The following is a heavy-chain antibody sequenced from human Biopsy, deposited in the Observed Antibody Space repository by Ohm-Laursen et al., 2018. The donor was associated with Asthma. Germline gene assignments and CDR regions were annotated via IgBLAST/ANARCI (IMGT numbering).Heavy chain of an antibody. CDR3: ARAVDYSHYYGIDV. V-gene: IGHV1-18*01. CDR2: ISVYNGNT. CDR1: GYTFNSAG. D-gene: IGHD3-10*01. J-gene: IGHJ6*02. Sequence: GASVKVSCKTSGYTFNSAGLTWVLQAPGHGLEWMGWISVYNGNTKVAQKLQDRVTMITDTSTSTAYMGLRSLRSDDTAVYFCARAVDYSHYYGIDVWGQGTTVTVS.